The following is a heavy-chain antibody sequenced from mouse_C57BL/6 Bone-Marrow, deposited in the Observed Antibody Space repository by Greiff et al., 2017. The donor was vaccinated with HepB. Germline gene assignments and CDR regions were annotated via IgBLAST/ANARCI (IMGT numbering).Heavy chain of an antibody. CDR1: EYEFPSHD. V-gene: IGHV5-2*01. J-gene: IGHJ4*01. Sequence: VQVVESGGGLVQPGESLKLSCESTEYEFPSHDMSWVRKTPEKRLELVAAINSDGGSTYYPDTMERRFIISRDNTKKTLYLQMSSLRSEDTAVYYCARQGYGSSSYAMDYWGQGTSVTVSS. CDR2: INSDGGST. D-gene: IGHD1-1*01. CDR3: ARQGYGSSSYAMDY.